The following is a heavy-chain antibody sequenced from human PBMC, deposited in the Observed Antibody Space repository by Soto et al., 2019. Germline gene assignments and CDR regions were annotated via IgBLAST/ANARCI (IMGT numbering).Heavy chain of an antibody. D-gene: IGHD6-6*01. CDR1: GFAFSSFA. J-gene: IGHJ4*02. Sequence: EVQLLESGGGLVQPGGSLRLSCAASGFAFSSFAMNWVRQAPGKGLEWVSGISASGASTYYADSVKGRFTISRDNSKNTLYRQMNSLRAEDTALYSCAKSQLVDYWGQGTLVTVSS. CDR3: AKSQLVDY. CDR2: ISASGAST. V-gene: IGHV3-23*01.